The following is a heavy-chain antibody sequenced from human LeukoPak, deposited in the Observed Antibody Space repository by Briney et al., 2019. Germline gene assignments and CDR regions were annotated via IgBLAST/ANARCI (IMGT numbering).Heavy chain of an antibody. J-gene: IGHJ5*02. V-gene: IGHV4-4*07. CDR3: ARDLHVDTAMVNWFDP. D-gene: IGHD5-18*01. CDR1: GGSISSYY. CDR2: IYTSGST. Sequence: SETLSLTCTVSGGSISSYYWSWIRQPAGKGREWIGRIYTSGSTNYNPSLKSRVTMSVDTSKNQFSLKLSSVTAADTAVYHCARDLHVDTAMVNWFDPWGQGTLVTVSS.